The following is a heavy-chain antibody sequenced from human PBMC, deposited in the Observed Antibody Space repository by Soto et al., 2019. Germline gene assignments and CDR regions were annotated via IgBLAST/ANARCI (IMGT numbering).Heavy chain of an antibody. CDR3: TTLYGDYASWDAFDI. D-gene: IGHD4-17*01. V-gene: IGHV3-15*07. Sequence: EVQLVESGGGLVKPGGSLRLSCAASGFTFSNAWMNWVRQAPGKGLEWVGRIKSKTDGGTTDYAAPVKGRFTISRDDSKNTLYLQMNSLKTEDTAVYYCTTLYGDYASWDAFDIWGQGTMVTVSS. CDR1: GFTFSNAW. CDR2: IKSKTDGGTT. J-gene: IGHJ3*02.